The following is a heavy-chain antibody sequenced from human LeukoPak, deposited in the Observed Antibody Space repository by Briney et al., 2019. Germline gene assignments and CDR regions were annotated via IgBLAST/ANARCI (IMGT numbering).Heavy chain of an antibody. V-gene: IGHV4-34*01. CDR3: ARSSRYCSSTSCYFGGRYYYYYYMDV. Sequence: SETLSLTCAVHGGSFSGYYWSWIRQPPGKGLEWIGEINHSGSTNYNPSLKSRVTISVDTSKNQFSLKLSSVTAADTAVYYCARSSRYCSSTSCYFGGRYYYYYYMDVWGKGTTVTVSS. CDR2: INHSGST. J-gene: IGHJ6*03. CDR1: GGSFSGYY. D-gene: IGHD2-2*01.